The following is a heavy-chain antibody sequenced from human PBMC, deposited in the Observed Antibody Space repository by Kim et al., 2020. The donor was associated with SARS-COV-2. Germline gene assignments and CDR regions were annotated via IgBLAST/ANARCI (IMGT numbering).Heavy chain of an antibody. CDR3: ARALYSSSWYDPLAHYYYYYGMDG. J-gene: IGHJ6*02. Sequence: GGSLRLSCAVSGFTFSSYDMHWVRQATGKGLEWVSAIGTAGDTYYPGSVKGRFTISRENAKNSLYLQMNSLRAGDTAVYYCARALYSSSWYDPLAHYYYYYGMDGWGQGTTVTVSS. CDR2: IGTAGDT. D-gene: IGHD6-13*01. CDR1: GFTFSSYD. V-gene: IGHV3-13*01.